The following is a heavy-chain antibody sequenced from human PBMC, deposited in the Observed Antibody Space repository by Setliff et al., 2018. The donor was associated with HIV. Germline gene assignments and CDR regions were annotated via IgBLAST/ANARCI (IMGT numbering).Heavy chain of an antibody. Sequence: GSLRLSCAASGFTFSNSGIHWVRQAPGKGLEWVAFIRYDGIIEHYRDSVRGRFTISRDNSKNTLYLQMNSLRAEDTAVYYCAKNLYRSGWSPLDYWGQGTLVTVSS. J-gene: IGHJ4*02. V-gene: IGHV3-30*02. CDR2: IRYDGIIE. CDR3: AKNLYRSGWSPLDY. CDR1: GFTFSNSG. D-gene: IGHD6-13*01.